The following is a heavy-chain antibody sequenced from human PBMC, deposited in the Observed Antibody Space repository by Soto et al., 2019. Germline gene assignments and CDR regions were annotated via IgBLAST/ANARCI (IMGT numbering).Heavy chain of an antibody. CDR3: ARPDEGGYHSNHHYYYALDV. J-gene: IGHJ6*02. D-gene: IGHD3-16*02. CDR1: GYTFLDFY. Sequence: VQLVQSGTEVKKPGASVKVSCKASGYTFLDFYIHWVRQAPGQGLEWMGFINPSGGGTTYAQQFQGRLTMTRDTSTSTVYMELISLTSEDTAIYYCARPDEGGYHSNHHYYYALDVWGQGTTVTVTS. CDR2: INPSGGGT. V-gene: IGHV1-46*01.